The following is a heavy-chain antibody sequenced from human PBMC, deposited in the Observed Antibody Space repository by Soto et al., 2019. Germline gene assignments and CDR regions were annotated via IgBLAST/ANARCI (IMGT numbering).Heavy chain of an antibody. CDR1: GYTFTSYG. Sequence: ASVKVSCKASGYTFTSYGISWVRQAPGQGLEWMGWISAYNGNTNYAQKLQGRVTMTTDTSTSTAYMELSSLRSEDTAVYYCARWDRMNGSGSSLDYWGQGTPVTVYS. V-gene: IGHV1-18*01. CDR2: ISAYNGNT. J-gene: IGHJ4*02. CDR3: ARWDRMNGSGSSLDY. D-gene: IGHD3-10*01.